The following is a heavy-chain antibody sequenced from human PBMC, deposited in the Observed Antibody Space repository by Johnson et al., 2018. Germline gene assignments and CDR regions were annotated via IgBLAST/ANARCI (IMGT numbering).Heavy chain of an antibody. CDR2: IYYSGST. CDR1: GGSISSYY. V-gene: IGHV4-59*01. Sequence: QVQLQESGPGLVKPSETXSLTCTVSGGSISSYYWSWIRQPPGKGLEWIGYIYYSGSTNYNPSLKSRVTIPVETSKNQFSLKLSSVTAADTAGYYCARAGAYYDYVWGSYRSYYYYMDVWGKGTTVTVSS. D-gene: IGHD3-16*02. J-gene: IGHJ6*03. CDR3: ARAGAYYDYVWGSYRSYYYYMDV.